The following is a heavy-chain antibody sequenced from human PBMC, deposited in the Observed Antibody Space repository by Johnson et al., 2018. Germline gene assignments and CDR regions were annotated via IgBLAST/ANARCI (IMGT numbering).Heavy chain of an antibody. J-gene: IGHJ6*02. CDR1: GFNFYSYA. CDR2: ISTADRP. CDR3: ARGHILVVPVETYYYYGMDV. V-gene: IGHV3-23*04. Sequence: VQLVQSGGGLAQPWESLRLSCEASGFNFYSYAIAWVRQTPGKGLEWVSTISTADRPYYADSVKGRFTISRHTSNYTVYLQMNSLRAEDTAVYYCARGHILVVPVETYYYYGMDVWGLGTTVTVSS. D-gene: IGHD2-2*01.